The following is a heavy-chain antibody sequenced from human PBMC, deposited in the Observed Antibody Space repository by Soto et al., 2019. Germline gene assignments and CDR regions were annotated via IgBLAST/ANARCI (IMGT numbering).Heavy chain of an antibody. D-gene: IGHD3-22*01. V-gene: IGHV4-59*08. J-gene: IGHJ6*03. Sequence: PSETLSLTCTVSGGSISSYYWTWIRQPPGKGLEWIGYIYYSGSTNYNPSLKSRVTISVATSKTQFSLKLSSVTAADTAVYYCAILDGYYPYMDVWGKGTTVTVSS. CDR2: IYYSGST. CDR1: GGSISSYY. CDR3: AILDGYYPYMDV.